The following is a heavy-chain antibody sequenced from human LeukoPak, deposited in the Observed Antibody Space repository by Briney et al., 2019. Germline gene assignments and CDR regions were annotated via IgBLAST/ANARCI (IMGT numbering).Heavy chain of an antibody. J-gene: IGHJ4*02. CDR2: IYSGGST. D-gene: IGHD3-10*01. Sequence: PGGSLRLSCAASGFTVSSNYMSWVRQAPGKGLEWVSVIYSGGSTYYADSVKGRFTISRDNSKNTLYLQMNSLRAEDTAVYYCAKRRRITMVRGVIMGSTDYWGQGTLVTVSS. CDR3: AKRRRITMVRGVIMGSTDY. V-gene: IGHV3-53*01. CDR1: GFTVSSNY.